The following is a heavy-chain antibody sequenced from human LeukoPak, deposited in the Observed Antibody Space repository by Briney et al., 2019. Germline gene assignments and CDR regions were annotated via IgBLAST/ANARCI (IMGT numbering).Heavy chain of an antibody. CDR3: AITLAYCGGDCSYFDY. CDR2: IYPGDSDT. Sequence: GESLKISCKGSGYSFTSYWIGWARQMPGKGLEWMGIIYPGDSDTRYSPSFQGQVTISADKSISTAYLQWSSLKASDTAMYYCAITLAYCGGDCSYFDYWGQGTLATVSS. J-gene: IGHJ4*02. CDR1: GYSFTSYW. D-gene: IGHD2-21*02. V-gene: IGHV5-51*01.